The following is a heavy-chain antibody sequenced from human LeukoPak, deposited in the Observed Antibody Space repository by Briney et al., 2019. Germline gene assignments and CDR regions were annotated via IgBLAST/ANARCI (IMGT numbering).Heavy chain of an antibody. CDR3: ARVIRQQWLVRAFDI. V-gene: IGHV4-34*01. CDR2: INHSGST. J-gene: IGHJ3*02. Sequence: SETLSLTCAVYGVSFSGYYWGWIRQPPGKGLEWIGEINHSGSTNYNPSLKSRVTISVDTSKNQFSLKLSSVTAADTAVYYCARVIRQQWLVRAFDIWGQGTMATVSS. D-gene: IGHD6-19*01. CDR1: GVSFSGYY.